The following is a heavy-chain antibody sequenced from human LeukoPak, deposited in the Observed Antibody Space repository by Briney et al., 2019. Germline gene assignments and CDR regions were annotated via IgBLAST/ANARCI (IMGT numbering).Heavy chain of an antibody. D-gene: IGHD6-19*01. Sequence: SETLSLTCTVSGGSISSGSYYWSWIRQPAGKGLEWIGRFYTSGSTNYNPSLKSRVTISVDTSKNQFSLKLSSVTAADTAVYYCARVSVAVTYFLDYWGQGTLVTVSS. J-gene: IGHJ4*02. V-gene: IGHV4-61*02. CDR3: ARVSVAVTYFLDY. CDR2: FYTSGST. CDR1: GGSISSGSYY.